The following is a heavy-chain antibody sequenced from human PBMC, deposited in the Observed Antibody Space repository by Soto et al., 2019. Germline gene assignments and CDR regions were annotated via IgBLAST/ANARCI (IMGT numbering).Heavy chain of an antibody. V-gene: IGHV1-3*05. D-gene: IGHD2-8*02. Sequence: QVQVVQSGAEEKKPGASVKVSCKASGYTFTSYAIHWVRQAPGQRLEWMGWINAGNGNTKYSQKFQGRVSITRDTSASTAYMELSSLKSEDTAVYYCARGDWWLFDYWGQGTLVTVSS. CDR3: ARGDWWLFDY. CDR1: GYTFTSYA. J-gene: IGHJ4*02. CDR2: INAGNGNT.